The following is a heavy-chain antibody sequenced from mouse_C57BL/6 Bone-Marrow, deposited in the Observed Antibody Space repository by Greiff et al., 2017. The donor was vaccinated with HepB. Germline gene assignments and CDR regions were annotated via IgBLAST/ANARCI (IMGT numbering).Heavy chain of an antibody. V-gene: IGHV1-54*01. CDR2: INPGSGGT. Sequence: VQLQQSGAELVRPGTSVKVSCKASGYAFTNYLIEWVKQRPGQGLEWIGVINPGSGGTNYNEKFKGKATLTADKSSSTAYMQLSSLTSEDSAVYFCARRGGLDYWGQGTTLTVSS. D-gene: IGHD3-3*01. J-gene: IGHJ2*01. CDR3: ARRGGLDY. CDR1: GYAFTNYL.